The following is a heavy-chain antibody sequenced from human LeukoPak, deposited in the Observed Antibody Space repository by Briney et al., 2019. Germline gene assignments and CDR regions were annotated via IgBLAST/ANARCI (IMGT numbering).Heavy chain of an antibody. CDR3: ARSGSYYGSTSG. CDR1: GGSISSYY. Sequence: SETLSLTCTVSGGSISSYYWSWIRQPPGKGLEWIGYSYYSGSTNYNLSLKSRVTISLDTSKNQFSLKLSSVTAADTAVYYCARSGSYYGSTSGWGQGTLVTVSP. D-gene: IGHD3-10*01. CDR2: SYYSGST. J-gene: IGHJ4*02. V-gene: IGHV4-59*12.